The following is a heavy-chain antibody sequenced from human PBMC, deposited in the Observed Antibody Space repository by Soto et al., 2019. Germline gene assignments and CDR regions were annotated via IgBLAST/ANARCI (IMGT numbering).Heavy chain of an antibody. CDR3: AKVGLGALTFTDYYYYGLDV. CDR2: ISGGGGST. V-gene: IGHV3-23*01. J-gene: IGHJ6*02. Sequence: GGSLRLSCAASGFTFSTYAMNWVRQAPGKGLEWVSAISGGGGSTYYADSVKGRVTISRDNSKNTLYLQMNSLRAEDTAVYYCAKVGLGALTFTDYYYYGLDVWGQGP. CDR1: GFTFSTYA. D-gene: IGHD1-26*01.